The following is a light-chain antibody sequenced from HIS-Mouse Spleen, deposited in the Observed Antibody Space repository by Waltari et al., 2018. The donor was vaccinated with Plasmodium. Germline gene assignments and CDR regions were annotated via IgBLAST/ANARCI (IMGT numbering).Light chain of an antibody. CDR2: GAS. Sequence: EIVMTQSPATLPVSPGERATLSCRASQSVSSNLAGYQQQPGQAPRLLIYGASTRATGIPARFSGSGSGTEFTLTISSLQSEDFAVYYCQQYNNWPPYTFGQGTKLEIK. V-gene: IGKV3-15*01. CDR1: QSVSSN. CDR3: QQYNNWPPYT. J-gene: IGKJ2*01.